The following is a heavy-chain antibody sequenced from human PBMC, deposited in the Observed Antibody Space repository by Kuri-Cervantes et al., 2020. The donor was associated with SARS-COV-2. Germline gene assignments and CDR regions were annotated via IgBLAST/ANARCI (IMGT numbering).Heavy chain of an antibody. CDR1: GFSLSNARMG. CDR3: AHRSSSRNFDY. V-gene: IGHV2-26*01. CDR2: IFSNDEK. D-gene: IGHD6-6*01. Sequence: SGPTLVKPTETLTLTCTVSGFSLSNARMGVSWIRQPPGKALEWLAHIFSNDEKSYSTSLKSRLTISKDTSKSQVVLTMTNMDPVDTATYYCAHRSSSRNFDYWGQGTLVTVSS. J-gene: IGHJ4*02.